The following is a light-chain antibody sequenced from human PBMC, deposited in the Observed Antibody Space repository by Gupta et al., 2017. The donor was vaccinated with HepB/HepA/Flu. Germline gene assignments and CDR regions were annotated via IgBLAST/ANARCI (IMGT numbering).Light chain of an antibody. CDR1: SSNIGAGYD. CDR2: GNS. V-gene: IGLV1-40*01. Sequence: QSVLTQPPSVSGAPGQRVTNSCTGSSSNIGAGYDVHWYQQLPGTAPKLLTYGNSNRPSGVPDRFSGSKSGTSASLAITGLQAEDEADYYCQSYDSSLSGWVFGGGTKLTVL. J-gene: IGLJ3*02. CDR3: QSYDSSLSGWV.